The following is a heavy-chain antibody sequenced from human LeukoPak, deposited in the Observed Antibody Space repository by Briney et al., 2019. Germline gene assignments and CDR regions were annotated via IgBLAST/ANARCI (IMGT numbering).Heavy chain of an antibody. V-gene: IGHV3-30-3*01. J-gene: IGHJ6*02. CDR1: GFTFSSYA. CDR2: ISYDGSNK. D-gene: IGHD6-19*01. Sequence: GGSLRLSCAASGFTFSSYAMHWVRQAPGKGLEWVAVISYDGSNKYYADSVKGRFTISRDSSKNTLYLQMNSLRAEDTAVYYCARETEYSSGWYSDRNYYYGMDVWGQGTTVTVSS. CDR3: ARETEYSSGWYSDRNYYYGMDV.